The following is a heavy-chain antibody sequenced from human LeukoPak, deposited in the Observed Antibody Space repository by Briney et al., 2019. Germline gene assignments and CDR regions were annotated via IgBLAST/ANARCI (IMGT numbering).Heavy chain of an antibody. J-gene: IGHJ6*03. V-gene: IGHV3-15*01. Sequence: GGSLRLSCAASGFTFINAWMSWVRQAPGKGLEWVGRIKSKADGGTTDYAAPVKGRFTISRDDSENTLYLQMNSLKTEDTAVYYCTKIQDYYYYYMDVWGKGTTVTVSS. D-gene: IGHD5-18*01. CDR2: IKSKADGGTT. CDR3: TKIQDYYYYYMDV. CDR1: GFTFINAW.